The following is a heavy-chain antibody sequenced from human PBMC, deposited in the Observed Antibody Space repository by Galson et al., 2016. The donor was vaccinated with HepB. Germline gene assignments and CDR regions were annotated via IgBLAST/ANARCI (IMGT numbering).Heavy chain of an antibody. V-gene: IGHV3-48*04. D-gene: IGHD3-16*01. J-gene: IGHJ3*02. CDR2: ISSSSGNI. CDR3: APPWGNEAFDI. CDR1: GFTFSSYS. Sequence: SLRLSCAASGFTFSSYSMNWVRQAPGKGLEWVSYISSSSGNIYYADSVKGRFTISRDNAKNSLYLQMNSLRAEDTAVYYCAPPWGNEAFDIWGQGTMVTVCS.